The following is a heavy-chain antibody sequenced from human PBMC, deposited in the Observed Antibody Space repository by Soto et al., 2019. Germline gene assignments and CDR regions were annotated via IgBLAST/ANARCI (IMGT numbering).Heavy chain of an antibody. CDR2: IIPIFGTA. CDR1: GGTFSSYA. D-gene: IGHD2-15*01. V-gene: IGHV1-69*01. J-gene: IGHJ5*02. CDR3: ARDLVVVVAATLGWFDP. Sequence: QVQLVQSGAEVKKPGSSVKVSCKASGGTFSSYAISWVRQAPGQGLEWMGGIIPIFGTANYAEKFQGGGTITADEATSTAYMELSGLRSEDTAVYYCARDLVVVVAATLGWFDPWGQGTLVTVSS.